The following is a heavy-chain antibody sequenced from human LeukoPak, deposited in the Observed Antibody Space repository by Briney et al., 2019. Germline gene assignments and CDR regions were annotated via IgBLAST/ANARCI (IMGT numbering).Heavy chain of an antibody. Sequence: ASVKVSCKASGYTFTDYYMHWVRQAPGQGLEWMGWINPNSGGTNYAQKFQDRVTMTRDTSISTAYMELSRLRSDDTAVYYCARAIAGAGSKGYFDYWGQGTLVTVSS. CDR3: ARAIAGAGSKGYFDY. D-gene: IGHD6-13*01. CDR1: GYTFTDYY. CDR2: INPNSGGT. J-gene: IGHJ4*02. V-gene: IGHV1-2*02.